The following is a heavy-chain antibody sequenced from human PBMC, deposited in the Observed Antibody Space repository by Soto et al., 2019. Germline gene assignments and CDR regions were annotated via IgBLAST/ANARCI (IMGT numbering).Heavy chain of an antibody. Sequence: QVQLVQSGAEVKKPGASVKVSCKASGYTFTGYYMHWVRQAPGQGLEWMGWINPNSGGTNSAQQFQGWVTMTRHTSTSTAYMELSWLRSYDAAVYYYGRDLFSRWGCPGVNQLLYPYGMDVLGQGTTVTVSS. D-gene: IGHD2-2*02. V-gene: IGHV1-2*04. CDR2: INPNSGGT. J-gene: IGHJ6*02. CDR3: GRDLFSRWGCPGVNQLLYPYGMDV. CDR1: GYTFTGYY.